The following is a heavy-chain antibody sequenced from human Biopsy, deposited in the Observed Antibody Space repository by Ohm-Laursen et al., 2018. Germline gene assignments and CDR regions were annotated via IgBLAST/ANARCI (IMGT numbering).Heavy chain of an antibody. CDR3: AKDKGTFNFYYYGMDV. J-gene: IGHJ6*02. CDR1: GFSVSSYD. D-gene: IGHD2/OR15-2a*01. CDR2: ISYDGSKT. V-gene: IGHV3-30*18. Sequence: SLRLSCAASGFSVSSYDMNWVRQAPGKGLEWVAAISYDGSKTDYGDSVKGRLNISRGNSKNTLDLQMSSLRVEDTAVYFCAKDKGTFNFYYYGMDVWGQGTTVTVSS.